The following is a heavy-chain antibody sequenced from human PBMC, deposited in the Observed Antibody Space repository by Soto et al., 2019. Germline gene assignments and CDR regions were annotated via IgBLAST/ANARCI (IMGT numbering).Heavy chain of an antibody. CDR3: ARDKITGLVDY. CDR1: GGSFSGYY. J-gene: IGHJ4*02. CDR2: INHSGST. D-gene: IGHD2-8*02. Sequence: SDTLSLTCAVYGGSFSGYYWTWIRQPPGTGLEWIGEINHSGSTNYNPSLKSRVTISVDTSKNQFSLKLTSVTAADTAVYYCARDKITGLVDYWGQGTLVTVS. V-gene: IGHV4-34*01.